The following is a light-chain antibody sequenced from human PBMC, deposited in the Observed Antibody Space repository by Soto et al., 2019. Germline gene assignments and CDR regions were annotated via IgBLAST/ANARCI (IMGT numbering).Light chain of an antibody. CDR3: QSYDSDLTESYV. CDR1: SSDVGGYNY. CDR2: DVS. J-gene: IGLJ1*01. Sequence: QSALTQPASVSGSPGQSITISCTGTSSDVGGYNYVSWYQQHPGKAPKLMIYDVSSRPSGVPNRFSGSKSGASASLAITGLQAEDEADYYCQSYDSDLTESYVFGTGTKVTVL. V-gene: IGLV2-14*01.